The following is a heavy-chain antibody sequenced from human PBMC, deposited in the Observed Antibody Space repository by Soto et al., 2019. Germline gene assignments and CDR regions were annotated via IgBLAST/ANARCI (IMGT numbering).Heavy chain of an antibody. CDR2: TSAFYGNS. Sequence: QVHLVQSAAEVKKPGASVTVSCKASGYPFSSYGITWVRQAPGQGLGWMGWTSAFYGNSTYSEKFQGRVTMTIDTSTRTAYMDLTSLNSDDTAVYYCARLVVAGSPLDYWGQGTLVTVSS. J-gene: IGHJ4*02. CDR1: GYPFSSYG. CDR3: ARLVVAGSPLDY. D-gene: IGHD2-15*01. V-gene: IGHV1-18*04.